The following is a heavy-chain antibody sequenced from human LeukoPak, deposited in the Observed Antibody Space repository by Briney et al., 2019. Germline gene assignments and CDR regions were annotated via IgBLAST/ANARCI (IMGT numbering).Heavy chain of an antibody. V-gene: IGHV3-74*01. J-gene: IGHJ3*02. CDR1: GFTFSSYW. CDR2: INSDGIST. CDR3: AKGTGYSSSRCAFDI. Sequence: VQPGGSLRLSCAASGFTFSSYWMHWVRQAPGKGLVWVSRINSDGISTSYADSVKGRFTISRDNAKNTLYLQMNSLRAEDTAVYYCAKGTGYSSSRCAFDIWGQGTMVTVSS. D-gene: IGHD6-13*01.